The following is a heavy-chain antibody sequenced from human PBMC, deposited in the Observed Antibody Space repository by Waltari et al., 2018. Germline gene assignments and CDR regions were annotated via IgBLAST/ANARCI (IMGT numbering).Heavy chain of an antibody. CDR2: INPNRGGT. CDR3: ARVWFHSGFYF. Sequence: QVQLVQSGPSVKKPGASVKISCKTSGYTTGNYIHWVPQAPGQGLEWLGLINPNRGGTDYAHKLQYRFTLTRDTSISTFYMELSSRRTDDTAVYYCARVWFHSGFYFWRQGPLVAVTS. CDR1: GYTTGNY. J-gene: IGHJ4*02. V-gene: IGHV1-2*02. D-gene: IGHD1-26*01.